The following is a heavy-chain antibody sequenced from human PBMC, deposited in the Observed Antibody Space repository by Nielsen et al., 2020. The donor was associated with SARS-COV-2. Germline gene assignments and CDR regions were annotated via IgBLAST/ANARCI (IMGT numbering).Heavy chain of an antibody. J-gene: IGHJ6*02. V-gene: IGHV1-3*01. CDR2: INAGNGNT. CDR3: ARSGFTNLHYYYGMDV. D-gene: IGHD5-12*01. Sequence: ASVKVSCKASGYTFTSYAMHWVRQAPGQRLEWMGWINAGNGNTKYSQKFQGRITITRDTSASTVYMDLSSLRSEDTAVYYCARSGFTNLHYYYGMDVWGQGTAVTVSS. CDR1: GYTFTSYA.